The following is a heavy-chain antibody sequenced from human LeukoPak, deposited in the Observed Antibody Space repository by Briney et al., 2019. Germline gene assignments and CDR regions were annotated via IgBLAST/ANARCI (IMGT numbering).Heavy chain of an antibody. D-gene: IGHD1-26*01. CDR1: GGSISSSSYC. Sequence: PSETLSLTCTVSGGSISSSSYCWGWIRQPPGRGLEWIGSIYYSGSTYYNPSLKSRVTISVDTSKNQFSLKLSSVTAADTAVYYCARLFSGSLDYWGQGTLVTVSS. CDR3: ARLFSGSLDY. CDR2: IYYSGST. V-gene: IGHV4-39*07. J-gene: IGHJ4*02.